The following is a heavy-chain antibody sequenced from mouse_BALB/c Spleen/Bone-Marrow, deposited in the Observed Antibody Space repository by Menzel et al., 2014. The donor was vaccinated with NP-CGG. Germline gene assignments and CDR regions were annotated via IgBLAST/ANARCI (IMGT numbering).Heavy chain of an antibody. J-gene: IGHJ2*01. CDR1: GFAFSSYD. D-gene: IGHD1-1*01. V-gene: IGHV5-12-1*01. Sequence: EVQLQQSGGGLVKPGGSLKLSCAASGFAFSSYDMSWVRQTPEKRLEWVAYISSGGGSTYYPDTVKGRFTISRDNAKNTLYLQMSSLKSEDTAMYSCAREVLRDCFDYWGQGTTLTVSS. CDR3: AREVLRDCFDY. CDR2: ISSGGGST.